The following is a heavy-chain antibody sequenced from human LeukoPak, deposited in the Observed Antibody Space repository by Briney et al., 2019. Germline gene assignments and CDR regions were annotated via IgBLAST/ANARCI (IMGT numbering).Heavy chain of an antibody. Sequence: SETLSLTCAVYGGSFSGYYCSWIRQPPGMGLEWIGEINHSGSTNYNPSLKSRVTISVDTSKNQFSLKLSSVTAADTAVYYCARGLLKIAVAGHKDYWGQGTLVTVSS. CDR3: ARGLLKIAVAGHKDY. CDR2: INHSGST. D-gene: IGHD6-19*01. CDR1: GGSFSGYY. J-gene: IGHJ4*02. V-gene: IGHV4-34*01.